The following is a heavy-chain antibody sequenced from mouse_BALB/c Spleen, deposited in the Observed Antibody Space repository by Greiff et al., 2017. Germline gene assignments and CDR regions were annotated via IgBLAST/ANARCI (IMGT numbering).Heavy chain of an antibody. J-gene: IGHJ4*01. CDR1: GFSLTSYG. Sequence: QVQLQQSGPSLVQPSQSLSITCTVSGFSLTSYGVHWVRQSPGKGLEWLGVIWRGGSTDYNAAFMSRLSITKDNSKSQVFFKMNSLQADDTAIYYCAKKEGPYYGLYYYAMDYWGQGNSVTVSS. CDR2: IWRGGST. V-gene: IGHV2-5-1*01. CDR3: AKKEGPYYGLYYYAMDY. D-gene: IGHD2-10*01.